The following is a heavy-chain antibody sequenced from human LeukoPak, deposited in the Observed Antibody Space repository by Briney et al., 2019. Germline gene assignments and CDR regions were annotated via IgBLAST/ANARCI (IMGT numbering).Heavy chain of an antibody. D-gene: IGHD3-22*01. CDR2: ISSSGSTI. V-gene: IGHV3-48*03. J-gene: IGHJ2*01. CDR1: GFTFSSYE. Sequence: GGSLRLSCAASGFTFSSYEMNWVRQAPGKGLEWVSYISSSGSTIYYADSVKGRFTISRDNAKNSLYLQMNSLRAEGTAVYYCARDYYDSSGYLKYWYFDLWGRGTLVTVSS. CDR3: ARDYYDSSGYLKYWYFDL.